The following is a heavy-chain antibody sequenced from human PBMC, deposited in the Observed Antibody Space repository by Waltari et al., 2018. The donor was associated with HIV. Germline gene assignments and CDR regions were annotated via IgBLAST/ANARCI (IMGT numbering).Heavy chain of an antibody. J-gene: IGHJ3*02. Sequence: EVQLVESGGGLVQPGGSLRLSCAASGFTFSSYAMHWVRQAPGKGLEYVSAISSNGGSTYYANSVKGRFTISRDNSKNTLYLQMGSLRAEDMAVYYCATHRYSGSSAGAFDIWGQGTMVTVSS. V-gene: IGHV3-64*01. CDR3: ATHRYSGSSAGAFDI. CDR1: GFTFSSYA. D-gene: IGHD1-26*01. CDR2: ISSNGGST.